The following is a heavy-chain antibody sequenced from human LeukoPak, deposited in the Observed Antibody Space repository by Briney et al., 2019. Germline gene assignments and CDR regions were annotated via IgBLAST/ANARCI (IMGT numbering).Heavy chain of an antibody. CDR3: ARGRGSERGVYFGY. V-gene: IGHV4-34*01. D-gene: IGHD3-10*01. CDR2: INHSGST. J-gene: IGHJ4*02. Sequence: SETLSLTCAVYGGSFSGYYWSWIRQPPGKGLEWIGEINHSGSTNYNPSLKSRVTISVDTSKNQFSLKLSSVTAADTAVYYCARGRGSERGVYFGYWGQGTLVTVSS. CDR1: GGSFSGYY.